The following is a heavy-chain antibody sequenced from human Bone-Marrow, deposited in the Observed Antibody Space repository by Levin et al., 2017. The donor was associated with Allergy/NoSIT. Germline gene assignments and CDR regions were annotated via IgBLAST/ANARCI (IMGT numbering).Heavy chain of an antibody. CDR1: GFTFAKYA. Sequence: GGSLRLSCAASGFTFAKYAVTWVRQAPGKGLDWVSTISGSGTGTYYADSVRGRFTISRDNSKNTVYLQMNSLRVEDTALYYCAKDRSGSRSKGDLDYWGQGTPVTVSS. J-gene: IGHJ4*02. CDR3: AKDRSGSRSKGDLDY. CDR2: ISGSGTGT. V-gene: IGHV3-23*01. D-gene: IGHD3-3*01.